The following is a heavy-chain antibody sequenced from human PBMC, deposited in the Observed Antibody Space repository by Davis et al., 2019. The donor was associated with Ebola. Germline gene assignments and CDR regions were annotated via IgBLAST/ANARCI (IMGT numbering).Heavy chain of an antibody. CDR3: ARGWLRTGVDV. Sequence: HPQTPSLTCAIPGDRVPGNIPAWSWPRPSPSRGLEWLGRTYYTHKWYYDYADSVKSRITINPDTSKNQFSLKLNSVTPEDTADYYCARGWLRTGVDVWGKGTTVIVSS. V-gene: IGHV6-1*01. J-gene: IGHJ6*04. CDR2: TYYTHKWYY. CDR1: GDRVPGNIPA. D-gene: IGHD5-12*01.